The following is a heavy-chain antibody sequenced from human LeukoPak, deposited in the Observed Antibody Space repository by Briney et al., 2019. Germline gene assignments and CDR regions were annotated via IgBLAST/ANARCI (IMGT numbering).Heavy chain of an antibody. CDR3: ARGHCSSTSCYNWFDP. D-gene: IGHD2-2*01. CDR2: IYYSGST. Sequence: SETLSLTCTVSGGSISSYYWSWIRQPPGKGLEWIGYIYYSGSTYYNPSLKSRVTISVDTSKNQFSLKLSSVTAADTAVYYCARGHCSSTSCYNWFDPWGQGTLVTVSS. J-gene: IGHJ5*02. CDR1: GGSISSYY. V-gene: IGHV4-59*08.